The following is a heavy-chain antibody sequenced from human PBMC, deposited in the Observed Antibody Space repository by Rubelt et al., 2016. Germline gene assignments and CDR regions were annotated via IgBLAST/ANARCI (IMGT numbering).Heavy chain of an antibody. J-gene: IGHJ3*02. CDR1: GFTFTTYT. CDR3: AREETFDI. CDR2: ISPSSSYI. Sequence: VQLVESGGGVVQPGRSLRLSCVASGFTFTTYTMTWVRQAPGKGLEWVSSISPSSSYIDYPDSMKGRFTISRDNAKNSLYLQMNSLRVEDTAVYYCAREETFDIWGQGTKVAVSS. V-gene: IGHV3-21*01.